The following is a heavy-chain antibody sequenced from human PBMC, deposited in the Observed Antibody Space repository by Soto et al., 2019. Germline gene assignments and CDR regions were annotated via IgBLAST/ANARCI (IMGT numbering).Heavy chain of an antibody. CDR2: TYYRSKWYN. V-gene: IGHV6-1*01. D-gene: IGHD2-8*01. Sequence: SQTLSLTCAISGDSVPSNSAAWNWIRQSPSRGLEWLGRTYYRSKWYNDYAVSVKGRITINPDTSKNQFSLQLNSVTPEDTAVYYCARARHCTNGVCYRRVYYYYGMDVWGQGTTVTVSS. J-gene: IGHJ6*02. CDR1: GDSVPSNSAA. CDR3: ARARHCTNGVCYRRVYYYYGMDV.